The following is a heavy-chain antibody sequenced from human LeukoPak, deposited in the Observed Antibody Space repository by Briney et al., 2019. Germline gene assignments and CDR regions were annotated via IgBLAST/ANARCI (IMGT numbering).Heavy chain of an antibody. D-gene: IGHD6-19*01. J-gene: IGHJ1*01. CDR1: GFSLSTSGVG. CDR2: IYWDDDK. CDR3: AHSPSSGWYRNYFQH. V-gene: IGHV2-5*02. Sequence: SGPTLVKPTQTLTVTCTFSGFSLSTSGVGVGWIRQPPGKALEWLALIYWDDDKRYSPSLKSRLTITKDTSKNQVVLTMTNMDPVDTATYYRAHSPSSGWYRNYFQHWGQGTLVTVSS.